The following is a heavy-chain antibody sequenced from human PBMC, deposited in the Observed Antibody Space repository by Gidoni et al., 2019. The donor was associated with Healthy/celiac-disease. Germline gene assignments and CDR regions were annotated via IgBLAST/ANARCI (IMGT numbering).Heavy chain of an antibody. V-gene: IGHV4-59*01. D-gene: IGHD5-12*01. J-gene: IGHJ4*02. Sequence: QVQLQESGPGLVKPSDTLSLTCTVSVGPISSYYWSWIRQPPGKGLEWIGYSYYSGSTNYNPSLKSRVTISVDTSKNQFSLKLSSVTAADTAVYYCARDRGYSGYDAGVFDYWGQGTLVTVSS. CDR2: SYYSGST. CDR3: ARDRGYSGYDAGVFDY. CDR1: VGPISSYY.